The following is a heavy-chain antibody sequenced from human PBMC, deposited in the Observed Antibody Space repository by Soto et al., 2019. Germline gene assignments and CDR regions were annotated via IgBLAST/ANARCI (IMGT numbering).Heavy chain of an antibody. Sequence: GETLRLSCAASGSSFPKYPMHWVRQTPDKGLEWVAVISHDGVTENSADSVKGRLSISRDNSRNTLYLEMNSLRTEDTAMYYCVRDGYRSSCERLDPWGQGILVTVSS. D-gene: IGHD6-25*01. CDR3: VRDGYRSSCERLDP. J-gene: IGHJ5*02. CDR2: ISHDGVTE. V-gene: IGHV3-30-3*01. CDR1: GSSFPKYP.